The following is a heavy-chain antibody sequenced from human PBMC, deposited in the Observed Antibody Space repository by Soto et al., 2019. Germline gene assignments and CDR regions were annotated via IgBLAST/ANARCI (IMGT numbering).Heavy chain of an antibody. D-gene: IGHD2-15*01. Sequence: QVQLVESGGGVVQPGRSLRLSCAASGFTFSSYGMHWVRQAPGKGLEWVAVISYDGSNKYYADSVKGRFNISRDNSKNTLYLQMNSLRAEDTAVYYCARAGGLLLDYWGQGTLVTVSS. CDR2: ISYDGSNK. CDR1: GFTFSSYG. CDR3: ARAGGLLLDY. V-gene: IGHV3-30*03. J-gene: IGHJ4*02.